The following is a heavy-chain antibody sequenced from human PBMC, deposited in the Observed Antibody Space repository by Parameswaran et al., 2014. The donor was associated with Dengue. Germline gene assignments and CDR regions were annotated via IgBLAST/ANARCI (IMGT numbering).Heavy chain of an antibody. CDR3: AKLQAPVDHFDY. J-gene: IGHJ4*02. CDR1: GFTFSSYA. V-gene: IGHV3-23*01. Sequence: GGSLRLSCAASGFTFSSYAMSWVRQAPGKGPEWVSAISGSGGSTYYADSVKGRFTISRDNSKNTLYLQMNSLRAEDTAVYYCAKLQAPVDHFDYWGQGTLVTVSS. D-gene: IGHD2-15*01. CDR2: ISGSGGST.